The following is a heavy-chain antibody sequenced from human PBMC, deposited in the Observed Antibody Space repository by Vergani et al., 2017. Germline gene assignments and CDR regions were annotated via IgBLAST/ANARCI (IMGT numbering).Heavy chain of an antibody. CDR1: GFTFSSYS. CDR3: ARDPYDFWSGYSYTYYYYGMDV. J-gene: IGHJ6*02. CDR2: ISSSSSTI. D-gene: IGHD3-3*01. Sequence: EVQLVESGGGLVQPGGSLRLSCAASGFTFSSYSMNWVRQAPGKGLEWVSYISSSSSTIYYADSVKGRFTISRDNAKNSLYLQMNSLRDEDTAVYYCARDPYDFWSGYSYTYYYYGMDVWGQGTTVTVSS. V-gene: IGHV3-48*02.